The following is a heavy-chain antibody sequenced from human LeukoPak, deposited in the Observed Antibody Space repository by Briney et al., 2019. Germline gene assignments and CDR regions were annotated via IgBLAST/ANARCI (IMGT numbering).Heavy chain of an antibody. V-gene: IGHV3-11*01. D-gene: IGHD6-19*01. CDR1: GFTFSDYY. CDR3: ARVGGWQGRHWFDP. Sequence: PGGSLRLSCAASGFTFSDYYMSWIRQAPGKGLEWVSYISTSSSSIYYADSVKGRFTISGDNAKNSLYLQMNSLRAEDTAVYYCARVGGWQGRHWFDPWGQGTLVTVSS. J-gene: IGHJ5*02. CDR2: ISTSSSSI.